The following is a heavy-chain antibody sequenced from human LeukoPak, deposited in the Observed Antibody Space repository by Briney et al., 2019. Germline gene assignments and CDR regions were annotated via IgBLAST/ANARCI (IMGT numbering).Heavy chain of an antibody. Sequence: GGSLRLSCAASGFTVSGNYMSWVRQAPGKGLEGVSVIYSGGRTYYADSVKGRFTISRDNSKNALHLQMNSLRAEDTAVYYCARGPYSNALSYYYYYGMDVWGQGTTVTVSS. CDR1: GFTVSGNY. CDR3: ARGPYSNALSYYYYYGMDV. D-gene: IGHD4-11*01. V-gene: IGHV3-66*02. J-gene: IGHJ6*02. CDR2: IYSGGRT.